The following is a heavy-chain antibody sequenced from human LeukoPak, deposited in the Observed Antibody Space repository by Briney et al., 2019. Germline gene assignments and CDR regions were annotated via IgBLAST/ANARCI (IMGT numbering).Heavy chain of an antibody. D-gene: IGHD3/OR15-3a*01. CDR2: VYYSGSA. V-gene: IGHV4-39*01. CDR3: ARRIFGLYYFDY. J-gene: IGHJ4*02. Sequence: ASETLSLTCTVSGGSISNSTYYWGWIRQPPGKGLEWVGTVYYSGSAYYNPSLKSRVTISVDTSKNQFSLKLRSVTAADTAVYYCARRIFGLYYFDYWGQGSLVTVSS. CDR1: GGSISNSTYY.